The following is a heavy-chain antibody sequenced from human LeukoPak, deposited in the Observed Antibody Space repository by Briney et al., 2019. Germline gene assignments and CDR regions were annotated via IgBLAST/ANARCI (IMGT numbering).Heavy chain of an antibody. V-gene: IGHV1-8*01. D-gene: IGHD6-19*01. CDR1: GYTFTSYD. CDR3: ARRSQAGGAGIGY. Sequence: ASVEVSCKASGYTFTSYDINWVRQATGQGLEWMGWMNPNSGNTGYAQKFQGRVTMTRNTSISTAYMELSSPRSEDTAVYYCARRSQAGGAGIGYWGQGTLVTVSS. J-gene: IGHJ4*02. CDR2: MNPNSGNT.